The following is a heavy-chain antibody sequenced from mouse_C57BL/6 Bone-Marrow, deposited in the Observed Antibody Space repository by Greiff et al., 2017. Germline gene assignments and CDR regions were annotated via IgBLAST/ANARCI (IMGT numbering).Heavy chain of an antibody. D-gene: IGHD2-4*01. J-gene: IGHJ4*01. CDR2: MHPNGGSP. Sequence: VQLQQPGAELVKPGASVKLSCKASGYTFTNYWMHWVMQRPGQGLEWIGMMHPNGGSPDYNEKFKSEATLSVDKSSRTAYMELSSLTSEDSAVYYCARSYDYDDYTMDYGGQGTSVTVSS. V-gene: IGHV1-64*01. CDR3: ARSYDYDDYTMDY. CDR1: GYTFTNYW.